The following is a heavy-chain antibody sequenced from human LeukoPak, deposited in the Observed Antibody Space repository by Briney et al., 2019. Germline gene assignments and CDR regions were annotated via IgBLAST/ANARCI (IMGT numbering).Heavy chain of an antibody. Sequence: PGGSLGLSCAASGFTFSSYAMSWVRQAPGKGLEWVSSISGRGDNTYYADSVKGRFTISRDNSKNTLYLQMNSLRAEDTAVYFCAKVPTYRSGWSNWFDPWGQGTLVTVSS. CDR2: ISGRGDNT. V-gene: IGHV3-23*01. D-gene: IGHD6-13*01. J-gene: IGHJ5*02. CDR1: GFTFSSYA. CDR3: AKVPTYRSGWSNWFDP.